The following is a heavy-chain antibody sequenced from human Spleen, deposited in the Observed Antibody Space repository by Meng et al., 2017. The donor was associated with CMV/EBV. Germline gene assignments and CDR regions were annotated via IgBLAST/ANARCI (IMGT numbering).Heavy chain of an antibody. CDR3: ATDTGSH. J-gene: IGHJ4*02. V-gene: IGHV3-7*01. Sequence: GESLKISCAASGFIFSDFYLSWIRQAPGKGLEWVANIKQDGSEKYYVDSVKGRFTISRDNAKNSLYLQMNSLRAEDTAVYYCATDTGSHWGQGTLVTVSS. CDR2: IKQDGSEK. CDR1: GFIFSDFY. D-gene: IGHD3-10*01.